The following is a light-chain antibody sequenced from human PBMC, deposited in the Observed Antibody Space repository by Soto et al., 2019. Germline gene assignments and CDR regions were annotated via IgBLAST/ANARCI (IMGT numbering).Light chain of an antibody. CDR1: QSIGSN. J-gene: IGKJ1*01. CDR3: QQYNSWPPWT. V-gene: IGKV3-15*01. Sequence: EIVMTQSPATLSVSPGERATLSCRASQSIGSNLAWYQQKPGQAPRLLIYAASIRATDFPARFSGSGSGTGFSLTSSSLQSNDFAVYFCQQYNSWPPWTFGHGTKVEIK. CDR2: AAS.